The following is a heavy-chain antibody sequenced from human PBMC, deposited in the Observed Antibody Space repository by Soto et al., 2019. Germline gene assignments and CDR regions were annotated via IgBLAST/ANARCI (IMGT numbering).Heavy chain of an antibody. J-gene: IGHJ6*02. CDR2: IIPIFGTA. CDR3: ARGAPSSSWPYSYYSGMDV. Sequence: SVKVSCKASGGTSSSYAISWVRQAPGQGLEWMGGIIPIFGTANYAQKFQGRVTITADESTSTAYMELSSLRSEDTAVYYCARGAPSSSWPYSYYSGMDVWAKGPRSPSP. CDR1: GGTSSSYA. V-gene: IGHV1-69*13. D-gene: IGHD6-13*01.